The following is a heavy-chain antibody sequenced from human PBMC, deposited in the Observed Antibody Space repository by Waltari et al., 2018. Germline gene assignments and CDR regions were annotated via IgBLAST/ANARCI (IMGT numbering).Heavy chain of an antibody. D-gene: IGHD3-10*01. CDR2: INPDGRQT. CDR3: ARSMNYGPDY. CDR1: ALTFSTYW. Sequence: EGQLVESGGDLVQPGGSLRLSCAASALTFSTYWMHWVRQAQGKGLVWVARINPDGRQTTYADSVRGRFSISRDNAKNTLYLQMNSLTVEDTAVYFCARSMNYGPDYWGRGTLVTVSS. V-gene: IGHV3-74*01. J-gene: IGHJ4*02.